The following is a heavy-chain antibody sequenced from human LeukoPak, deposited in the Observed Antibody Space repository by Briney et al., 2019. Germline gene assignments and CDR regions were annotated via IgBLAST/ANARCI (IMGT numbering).Heavy chain of an antibody. J-gene: IGHJ4*02. V-gene: IGHV4-59*08. CDR3: ARQPYMLGAYYFDY. D-gene: IGHD1-26*01. Sequence: SETLSLTCTVSGGSISSYYWSWIRQPPGKGLEWIGYIFYSGSTNYNPSLKSRVTLSVETSKNQFSLKLGSVTAADTAVYYCARQPYMLGAYYFDYWGQGTLVTVSS. CDR1: GGSISSYY. CDR2: IFYSGST.